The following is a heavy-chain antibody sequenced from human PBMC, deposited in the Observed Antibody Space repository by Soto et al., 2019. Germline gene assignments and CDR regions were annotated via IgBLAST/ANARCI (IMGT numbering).Heavy chain of an antibody. CDR1: GFTFRSSA. CDR3: ATGAYCSGGSCYDYYYYYYGMDL. Sequence: GASVKVSCKTSGFTFRSSAVQWVRQARGQRLEWIGWLVVGTGNTNYAQKFQQRVTISSDRSTNTVSMELSSLTSEDTAVYYCATGAYCSGGSCYDYYYYYYGMDLWGQGTTVTVSS. V-gene: IGHV1-58*01. J-gene: IGHJ6*02. D-gene: IGHD2-15*01. CDR2: LVVGTGNT.